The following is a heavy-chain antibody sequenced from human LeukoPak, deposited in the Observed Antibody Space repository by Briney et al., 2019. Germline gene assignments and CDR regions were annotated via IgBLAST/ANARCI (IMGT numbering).Heavy chain of an antibody. Sequence: GGSLRLSCAASEFDFSSHAMTWVRQAPGKGLEWVANIKQDGSEKYYVDSVKGRFTISRDNAKNSLYLQMNSLRAEDTAVYCCARLGYDSSGYYSEGYGNLDYWGQGTLVTVSS. CDR1: EFDFSSHA. J-gene: IGHJ4*02. CDR2: IKQDGSEK. CDR3: ARLGYDSSGYYSEGYGNLDY. D-gene: IGHD3-22*01. V-gene: IGHV3-7*03.